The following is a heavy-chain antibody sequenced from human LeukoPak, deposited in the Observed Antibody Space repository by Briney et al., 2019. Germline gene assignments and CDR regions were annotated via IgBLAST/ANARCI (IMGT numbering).Heavy chain of an antibody. CDR3: ARGIIITTTGSFDY. CDR1: GYTFTYYY. D-gene: IGHD3-10*01. CDR2: INPNNGGT. V-gene: IGHV1-2*02. J-gene: IGHJ4*02. Sequence: GASVKVSCKASGYTFTYYYIHWVRQVPGQGFEWMGWINPNNGGTNYAQKFRGRVTMTRDTPISTLYMELGSLRSDDTAVYFCARGIIITTTGSFDYWGQGTLVTVSS.